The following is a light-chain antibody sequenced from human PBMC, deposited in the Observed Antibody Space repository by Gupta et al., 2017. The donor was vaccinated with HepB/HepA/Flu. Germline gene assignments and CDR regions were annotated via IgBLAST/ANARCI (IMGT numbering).Light chain of an antibody. V-gene: IGLV3-21*03. CDR3: QVWDTRTDHPVV. Sequence: SYIRTQPPSVSVAPGRTARITCGGNNIGTKSVHWYQQRPGQAPLVVIYEDTNRPSGIPERISGSNSGNTATLTISRVEAGDEADYYCQVWDTRTDHPVVFGGGTKLT. J-gene: IGLJ2*01. CDR1: NIGTKS. CDR2: EDT.